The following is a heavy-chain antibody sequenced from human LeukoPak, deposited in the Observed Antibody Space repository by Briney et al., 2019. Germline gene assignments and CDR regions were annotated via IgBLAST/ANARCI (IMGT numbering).Heavy chain of an antibody. V-gene: IGHV4-31*03. D-gene: IGHD3-22*01. Sequence: SQTLSLTCTVSGDSISSGGYYWSWIRQHPGKGLEWIGYIYYSGSTYYNPSLRSRVTISVDTSKNQFSLKLSSVTAADTAVYYCAAPSDYYDSSGYYYPLAFDIWGQGTMVTVSS. CDR1: GDSISSGGYY. CDR2: IYYSGST. CDR3: AAPSDYYDSSGYYYPLAFDI. J-gene: IGHJ3*02.